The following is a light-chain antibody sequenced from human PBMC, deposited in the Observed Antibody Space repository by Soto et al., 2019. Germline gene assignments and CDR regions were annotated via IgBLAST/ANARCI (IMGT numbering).Light chain of an antibody. J-gene: IGLJ2*01. CDR3: QSYDRGLTGVV. CDR2: DST. CDR1: NIGDKD. Sequence: SYALAQPPSVSVAPRQTARITCGGKNIGDKDVHWYQQKPGQAPVLVVYDSTDRPSGVPDRFSGSRSDTSASLAITGLQTDDEADYFCQSYDRGLTGVVFGGGTQLTVL. V-gene: IGLV3-21*02.